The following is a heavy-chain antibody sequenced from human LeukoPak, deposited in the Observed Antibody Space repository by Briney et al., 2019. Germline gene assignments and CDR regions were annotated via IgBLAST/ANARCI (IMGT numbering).Heavy chain of an antibody. J-gene: IGHJ4*02. CDR1: GFTLSSYA. CDR2: IGDSGATT. D-gene: IGHD3-22*01. CDR3: ARKGGYSSGYYY. V-gene: IGHV3-23*01. Sequence: GSLRLSCAASGFTLSSYAMTWVRQAPGKGLEWVSDIGDSGATTYYADSVKGRFTISRDNSKNTLYLQMDSLRVEDTAVYYCARKGGYSSGYYYWGQGTLVTVSS.